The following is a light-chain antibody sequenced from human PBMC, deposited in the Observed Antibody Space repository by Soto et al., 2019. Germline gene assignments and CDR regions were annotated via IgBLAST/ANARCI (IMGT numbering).Light chain of an antibody. Sequence: EVVLTQSPGTLSLSPGERATLSCRASQSVAANYLALYQQKRGQAPRLLIYGASSRATGIPDRFSGSGSGTDFTLTISRLEPEDFSVYYCHQYGTAPLNFGPGTKVDIK. CDR1: QSVAANY. CDR2: GAS. V-gene: IGKV3-20*01. J-gene: IGKJ3*01. CDR3: HQYGTAPLN.